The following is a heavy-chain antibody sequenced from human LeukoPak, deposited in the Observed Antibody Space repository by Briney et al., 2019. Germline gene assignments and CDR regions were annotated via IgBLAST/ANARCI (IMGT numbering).Heavy chain of an antibody. CDR1: GGSFSGYY. Sequence: PSETLSLTCAVYGGSFSGYYWSWIRQPPGNGLEWIGEINHSGSTNYKPSLKSRVTISVDTSKNQFSLKLSSVTAADTAVYYCARVGNYCSSTSCYRGWFDPWGQGTLVTVSS. CDR2: INHSGST. CDR3: ARVGNYCSSTSCYRGWFDP. J-gene: IGHJ5*02. D-gene: IGHD2-2*01. V-gene: IGHV4-34*01.